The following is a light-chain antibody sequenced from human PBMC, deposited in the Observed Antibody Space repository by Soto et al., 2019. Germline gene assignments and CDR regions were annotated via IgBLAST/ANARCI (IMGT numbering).Light chain of an antibody. V-gene: IGLV2-14*01. J-gene: IGLJ2*01. Sequence: QSALTQPASVSGSPGQSITISCTGTSSDVGGYNYVSWYQQHPGKAPNLMIYDVSNRPSGVSNRFSGSKSGNTASLTISGLQDEDEDDYYCSSYTTLGSLVFGGGTKLTVL. CDR3: SSYTTLGSLV. CDR2: DVS. CDR1: SSDVGGYNY.